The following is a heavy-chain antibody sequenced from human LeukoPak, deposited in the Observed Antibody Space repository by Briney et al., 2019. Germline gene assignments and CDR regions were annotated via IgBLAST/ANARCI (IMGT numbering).Heavy chain of an antibody. V-gene: IGHV1-69*13. J-gene: IGHJ6*03. CDR2: IIPIFGTA. CDR3: ASWARSSSWYPDYYYYYMDV. D-gene: IGHD6-13*01. CDR1: GGTFSSYA. Sequence: ASVKVSCKVSGGTFSSYAISWVPQAPGQGLEWMGGIIPIFGTANYAQKFQGRVTITADESTSTAYMELSSLRSEDTAVYYCASWARSSSWYPDYYYYYMDVWGKGTTVTISS.